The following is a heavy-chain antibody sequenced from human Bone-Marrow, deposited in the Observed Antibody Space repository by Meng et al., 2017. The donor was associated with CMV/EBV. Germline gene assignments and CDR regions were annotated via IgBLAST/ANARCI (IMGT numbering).Heavy chain of an antibody. D-gene: IGHD5-12*01. Sequence: ASVKVSCKASGYTFTGYYMHWVRQAPGQGLEWIGWINPNSGGTNYAQKFQGRVTMTRDTSISTAYMELSRLRSDDTAVYYCARVIRGYERVDYWGQGTLVTVSS. V-gene: IGHV1-2*02. CDR1: GYTFTGYY. J-gene: IGHJ4*02. CDR3: ARVIRGYERVDY. CDR2: INPNSGGT.